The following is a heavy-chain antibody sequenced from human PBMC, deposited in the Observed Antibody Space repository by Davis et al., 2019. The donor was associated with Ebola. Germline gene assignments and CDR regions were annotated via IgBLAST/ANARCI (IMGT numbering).Heavy chain of an antibody. CDR1: GGSFSGYY. D-gene: IGHD5-24*01. V-gene: IGHV4-34*01. J-gene: IGHJ6*02. CDR2: INHSGST. CDR3: ARDGYNSLMSYYYGMDV. Sequence: SETLSLTCAVYGGSFSGYYWSWIRQPHGKGLDWIGEINHSGSTNYNPSLKSRVTISVDTSKNQFSLKLSSVTAADTAVYYCARDGYNSLMSYYYGMDVWGQGTTVTVSS.